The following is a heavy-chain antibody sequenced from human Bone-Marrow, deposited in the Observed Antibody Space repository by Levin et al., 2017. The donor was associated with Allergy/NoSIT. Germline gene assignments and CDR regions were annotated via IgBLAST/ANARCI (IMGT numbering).Heavy chain of an antibody. J-gene: IGHJ4*02. Sequence: ASVKVSCKVSGYTLTELSMHWVRQAPGKGLEWMGGFDPEDGETIYAQKFQGRVTMTEDTSTDTAYMELSSLRSEDTAVYYCATVQKPVRGYSYGYHGDYFDYWGQGTLVTVSS. CDR1: GYTLTELS. CDR3: ATVQKPVRGYSYGYHGDYFDY. V-gene: IGHV1-24*01. D-gene: IGHD5-18*01. CDR2: FDPEDGET.